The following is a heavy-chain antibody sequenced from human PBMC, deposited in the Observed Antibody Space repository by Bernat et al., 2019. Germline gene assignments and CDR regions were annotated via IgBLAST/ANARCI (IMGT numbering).Heavy chain of an antibody. D-gene: IGHD5-18*01. CDR2: IIPIFGTA. V-gene: IGHV1-69*01. CDR3: ARGDTAMGTFVY. CDR1: GGPFSSYA. Sequence: QVQLVQSGAEVKKPGSSVKVSCKASGGPFSSYAISWVRQAPGQGLEWMGGIIPIFGTANYAQKFQDRVMITAGESTSTAYMELSSLRSEDTAVYYCARGDTAMGTFVYWGQGTLVTVSS. J-gene: IGHJ4*02.